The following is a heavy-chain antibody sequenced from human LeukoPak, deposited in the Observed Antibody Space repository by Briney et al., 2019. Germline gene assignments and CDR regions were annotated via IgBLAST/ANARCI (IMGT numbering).Heavy chain of an antibody. CDR3: ARLDVLRYFDWLRPGAFDI. V-gene: IGHV4-59*08. Sequence: SETLSLTCTVSGGSISSYYWSWIRQPPGKGLEWIGYIYYSGSTNYNPSLKSRVTIPVDTSKNQFSLKLSSVTAADTAVYYCARLDVLRYFDWLRPGAFDIWGQGTMVTVSS. CDR1: GGSISSYY. D-gene: IGHD3-9*01. CDR2: IYYSGST. J-gene: IGHJ3*02.